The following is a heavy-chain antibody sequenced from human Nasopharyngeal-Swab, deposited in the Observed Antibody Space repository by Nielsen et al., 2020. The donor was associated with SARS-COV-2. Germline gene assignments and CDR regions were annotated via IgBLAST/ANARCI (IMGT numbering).Heavy chain of an antibody. J-gene: IGHJ3*02. V-gene: IGHV1-46*01. CDR1: ASTSTSYY. CDR3: ARKSLGYSSGWLVAFDI. D-gene: IGHD6-19*01. Sequence: ASAKVTSKASASTSTSYYMHWVRHAPAQGREGMGIINPSGGSTSYAQKFQGRVTMTRDTSTSTVYMELSSLRSEDTAVYYCARKSLGYSSGWLVAFDIWGQGTMVTVSS. CDR2: INPSGGST.